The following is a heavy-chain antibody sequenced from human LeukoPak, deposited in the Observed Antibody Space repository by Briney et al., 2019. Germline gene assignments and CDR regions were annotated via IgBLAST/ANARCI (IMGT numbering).Heavy chain of an antibody. D-gene: IGHD6-13*01. CDR2: ISISNSYI. Sequence: GGSLRLSCAASGFTFSSYSMNWVRQAPGKGLEWVSSISISNSYIYYADSVKGRFTISRDNAKNSLYLQMNNLRAEDTAVYYCARVEAAAVHLNYWGQGTLVTVSS. V-gene: IGHV3-21*01. J-gene: IGHJ4*02. CDR1: GFTFSSYS. CDR3: ARVEAAAVHLNY.